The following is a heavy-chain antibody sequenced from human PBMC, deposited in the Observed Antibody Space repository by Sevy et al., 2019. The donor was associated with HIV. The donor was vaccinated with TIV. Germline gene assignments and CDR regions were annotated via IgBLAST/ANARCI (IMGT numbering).Heavy chain of an antibody. CDR3: ARTGGNSEFADWYFDL. Sequence: SETLSLTCTVSGVSISSYYWSWIRQPPGKGLEWIGYIYHSGSTNCNPSLKSRVTISVDTSKNQFSLKLSSVTAADTAVYHCARTGGNSEFADWYFDLWGRGTLVTVSS. V-gene: IGHV4-59*13. CDR2: IYHSGST. CDR1: GVSISSYY. J-gene: IGHJ2*01. D-gene: IGHD2-21*01.